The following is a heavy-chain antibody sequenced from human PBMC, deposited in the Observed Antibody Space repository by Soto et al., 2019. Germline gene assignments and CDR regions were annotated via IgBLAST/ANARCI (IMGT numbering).Heavy chain of an antibody. Sequence: GGSLRLSCAASGFTFSSYSMTWVRQAPGKGLEWVANIEQDGSEKDYVDSVKGRFTISRDNAKNSLYLQMNSLRVEDSAVYYCARVLVIGATGNSAPDVWGPGTTVTVSS. CDR1: GFTFSSYS. CDR3: ARVLVIGATGNSAPDV. J-gene: IGHJ6*02. V-gene: IGHV3-7*05. D-gene: IGHD6-13*01. CDR2: IEQDGSEK.